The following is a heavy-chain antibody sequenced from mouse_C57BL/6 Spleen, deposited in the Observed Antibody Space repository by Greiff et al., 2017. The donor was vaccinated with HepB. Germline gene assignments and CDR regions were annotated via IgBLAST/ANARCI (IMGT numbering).Heavy chain of an antibody. V-gene: IGHV1-80*01. CDR1: GYAFSSYW. D-gene: IGHD1-1*01. CDR3: ARRNYYGSSYDYFDY. CDR2: IYPGDGDT. Sequence: QVQLQQSGAELVKPGASVKISCKASGYAFSSYWMNWVKQRPGKGLEWIGQIYPGDGDTNYNGKFKGKATLTAAKSSSTAYMQLSSLTSEDSAVYFCARRNYYGSSYDYFDYWGQGTTLTVSS. J-gene: IGHJ2*01.